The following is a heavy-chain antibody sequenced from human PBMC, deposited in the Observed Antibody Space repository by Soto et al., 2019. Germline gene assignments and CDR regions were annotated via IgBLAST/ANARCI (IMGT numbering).Heavy chain of an antibody. CDR3: ARDRYYYDSSGYYYGYYYYGMDV. D-gene: IGHD3-22*01. Sequence: QVQLVESGGGVVQPGRSLRLSCAASGFTFSSYAMHWVRQAPGKGLEWVAVISYDGSNKYYADSVKGRFTISRDNSKNKLYLQMNGLRAEDTAVYYCARDRYYYDSSGYYYGYYYYGMDVWGQGTTVTVSS. V-gene: IGHV3-30-3*01. J-gene: IGHJ6*02. CDR2: ISYDGSNK. CDR1: GFTFSSYA.